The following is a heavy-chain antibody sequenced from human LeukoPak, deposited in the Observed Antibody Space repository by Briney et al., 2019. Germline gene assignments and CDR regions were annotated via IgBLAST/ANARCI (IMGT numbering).Heavy chain of an antibody. J-gene: IGHJ4*02. CDR3: AREFCTSISCYPDY. D-gene: IGHD2-2*01. Sequence: GGSLRLSCAASGFTFSRYGVHWVRQAPGKGLEWVAFIWYDGNKKYTADSVKGRFTISRDNSKNTLYLQMDSLRAEDTAVYFCAREFCTSISCYPDYWGQGTQVTVS. CDR2: IWYDGNKK. CDR1: GFTFSRYG. V-gene: IGHV3-33*01.